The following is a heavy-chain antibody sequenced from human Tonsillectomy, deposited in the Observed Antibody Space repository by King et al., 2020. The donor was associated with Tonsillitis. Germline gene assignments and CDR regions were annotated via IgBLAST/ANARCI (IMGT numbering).Heavy chain of an antibody. D-gene: IGHD1-26*01. J-gene: IGHJ5*02. Sequence: QLQESGPGLVKPSETLSLTCTVSGGSISSSSYLWDWIRQPPGKGLEWIGGIYYSGSTYYNPSLKSRVTISVHTSKNQFSLNLTSVTAADTAVYYCARRSRGSYSHNWFDRWGQGTLVTVSS. CDR3: ARRSRGSYSHNWFDR. CDR1: GGSISSSSYL. V-gene: IGHV4-39*07. CDR2: IYYSGST.